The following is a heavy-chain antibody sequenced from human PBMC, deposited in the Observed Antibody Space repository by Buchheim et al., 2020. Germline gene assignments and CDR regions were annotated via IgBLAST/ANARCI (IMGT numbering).Heavy chain of an antibody. CDR2: ISYDGSNK. CDR3: AREGELGYCSGGSCYKPKNYYYYGMDV. CDR1: GFTFSSYA. V-gene: IGHV3-30*04. J-gene: IGHJ6*02. Sequence: QVQLVESGGGVVQPGRSLRLSCAASGFTFSSYAMHWVRQAPGKGLEWVAVISYDGSNKYYADSVKGRFTISRDNSKYTLYLQMNSLRAEDTAVYYCAREGELGYCSGGSCYKPKNYYYYGMDVWGQGTT. D-gene: IGHD2-15*01.